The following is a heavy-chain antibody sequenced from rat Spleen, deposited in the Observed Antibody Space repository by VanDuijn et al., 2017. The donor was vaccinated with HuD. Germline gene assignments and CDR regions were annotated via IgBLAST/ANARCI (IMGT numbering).Heavy chain of an antibody. CDR2: IGTGPGDT. Sequence: EVQLVESGGGLVQPGRSMNLSCAASGFTFSNYYMAWIRQAPTKGLEWVASIGTGPGDTYYRDSVKGRFTISRDYTKSTLFLQMDSLTSEDTATYYCARHGWGYGVMDAWGQGASVTVSS. CDR3: ARHGWGYGVMDA. V-gene: IGHV5-25*01. CDR1: GFTFSNYY. D-gene: IGHD4-3*01. J-gene: IGHJ4*01.